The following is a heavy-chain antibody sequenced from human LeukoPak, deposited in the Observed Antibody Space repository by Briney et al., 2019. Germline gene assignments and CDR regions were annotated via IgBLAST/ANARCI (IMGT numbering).Heavy chain of an antibody. CDR2: IYTSGST. V-gene: IGHV4-4*07. CDR1: GGSISSYY. D-gene: IGHD3-22*01. J-gene: IGHJ3*02. Sequence: SETLSLTCTVSGGSISSYYWSWIRQPAGKGLEWIGRIYTSGSTNYNPSLKSRVTISVDKSKNQFSLKLSSVTAADTAVYYCARRMIVVVSRAFDIWGQGTMVTVSS. CDR3: ARRMIVVVSRAFDI.